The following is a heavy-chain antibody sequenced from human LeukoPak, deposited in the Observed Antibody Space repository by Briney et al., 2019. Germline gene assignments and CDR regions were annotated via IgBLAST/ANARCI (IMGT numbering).Heavy chain of an antibody. CDR2: IRSKAYGGTT. V-gene: IGHV3-49*04. CDR1: GFTFGDYA. CDR3: TRDQGVVVIAIGRYYYMDV. Sequence: GGSPRLSCTASGFTFGDYAMSWVRQAPGKGLEWVGFIRSKAYGGTTEYAASVKGRFTISRDDSKSIAYLQMNSLKTEDTAVYYCTRDQGVVVIAIGRYYYMDVWGKGTTVTVSS. J-gene: IGHJ6*03. D-gene: IGHD2-21*01.